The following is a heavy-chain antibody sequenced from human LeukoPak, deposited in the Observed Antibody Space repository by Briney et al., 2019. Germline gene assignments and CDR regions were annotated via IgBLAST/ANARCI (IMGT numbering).Heavy chain of an antibody. CDR3: ARGPNSNWSGLDF. J-gene: IGHJ4*02. CDR2: ISPAGSTT. V-gene: IGHV3-74*01. D-gene: IGHD6-6*01. Sequence: GGSLRLSCTASGFSFSGHWMHWARQLPGKGLVWVSRISPAGSTTSYADSVKGRFIVSRDNAKNTLYLQVNNLRAEDTAVYYCARGPNSNWSGLDFWGQGTLVTVSS. CDR1: GFSFSGHW.